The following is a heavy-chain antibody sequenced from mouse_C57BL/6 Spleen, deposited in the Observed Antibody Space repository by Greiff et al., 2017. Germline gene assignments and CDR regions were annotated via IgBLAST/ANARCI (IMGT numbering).Heavy chain of an antibody. Sequence: QVTLKESGPELVKPGASVKISCKASGYAFSSSWMNWVKHRPGKGLEWIGRIYPGAGDTNYNGQFKGKATLTAAKSSSTAYMQRSSLTAEDSAVYVCTRRGCNWDYFDYGGQGTTLTGSS. V-gene: IGHV1-82*01. D-gene: IGHD4-1*01. CDR1: GYAFSSSW. CDR3: TRRGCNWDYFDY. CDR2: IYPGAGDT. J-gene: IGHJ2*01.